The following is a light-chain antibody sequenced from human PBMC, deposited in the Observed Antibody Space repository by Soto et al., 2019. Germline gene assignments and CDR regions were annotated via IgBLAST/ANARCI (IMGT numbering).Light chain of an antibody. CDR1: QSVSSSY. V-gene: IGKV3-20*01. CDR3: QQLNSYLFT. J-gene: IGKJ5*01. CDR2: GAS. Sequence: EILLTQSPGTLSFSPGERATLSCRASQSVSSSYLAWYQQKPGQAPRLLIYGASSRATGIPDRFSGSGSGTDFTLTISSLQPEDFATYHCQQLNSYLFTFGQGTRLENK.